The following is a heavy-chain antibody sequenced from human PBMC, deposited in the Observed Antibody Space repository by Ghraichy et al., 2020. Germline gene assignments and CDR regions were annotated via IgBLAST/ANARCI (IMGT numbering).Heavy chain of an antibody. CDR2: ISSSSSTI. V-gene: IGHV3-48*02. CDR1: GFTFSSFS. J-gene: IGHJ6*02. CDR3: ARVRVSDDFWSGYYDYYYYYGMDV. D-gene: IGHD3-3*01. Sequence: GGSLRLSCAASGFTFSSFSMNWVRQAPGKGLEWVSYISSSSSTIYYADSVKGRFTISRDNAKNSLYLQMNSLRDEDTAVYYCARVRVSDDFWSGYYDYYYYYGMDVWGQGTTVTVSS.